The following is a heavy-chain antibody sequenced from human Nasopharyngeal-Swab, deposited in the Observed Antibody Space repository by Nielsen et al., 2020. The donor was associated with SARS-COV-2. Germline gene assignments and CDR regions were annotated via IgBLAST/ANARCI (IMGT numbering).Heavy chain of an antibody. D-gene: IGHD4-23*01. Sequence: SVKVSCKASGFTFTSSAVQWVRQARGQRLEWIGWIVVGSGNTNYAQKFQERVTITRDMSTSTAYMELSSLRSEDTAVYYCAADSTRDDYGGNGVGYFDYWGQGTLVTVSS. J-gene: IGHJ4*02. CDR2: IVVGSGNT. V-gene: IGHV1-58*01. CDR1: GFTFTSSA. CDR3: AADSTRDDYGGNGVGYFDY.